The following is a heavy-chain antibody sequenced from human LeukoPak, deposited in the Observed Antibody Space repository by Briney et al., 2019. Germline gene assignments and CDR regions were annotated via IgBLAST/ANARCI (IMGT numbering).Heavy chain of an antibody. D-gene: IGHD2-15*01. J-gene: IGHJ4*02. V-gene: IGHV3-23*01. Sequence: GGSLRLSCAASGFTFSSYAMSWVRQAPGKGLEWVSGTSGSGGSTYYAASAKGRFTISRDDTKNTLYLQMNSLRGEDTAVYYCAKNGGSQCYSHIDYWGQGTLVTVSS. CDR2: TSGSGGST. CDR3: AKNGGSQCYSHIDY. CDR1: GFTFSSYA.